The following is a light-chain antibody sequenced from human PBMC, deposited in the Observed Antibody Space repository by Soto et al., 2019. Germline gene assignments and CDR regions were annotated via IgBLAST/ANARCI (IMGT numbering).Light chain of an antibody. CDR1: QGIGSY. Sequence: DIQLTQSPSFLSASVGDRVTITCRASQGIGSYFAWYQQKPGKAPKLLIYTASTLQSGVPSRFSGSGSGAEFTLTIISLQPEDFATYYCQQFNDYPITFGQGTRLEIK. V-gene: IGKV1-9*01. CDR2: TAS. J-gene: IGKJ5*01. CDR3: QQFNDYPIT.